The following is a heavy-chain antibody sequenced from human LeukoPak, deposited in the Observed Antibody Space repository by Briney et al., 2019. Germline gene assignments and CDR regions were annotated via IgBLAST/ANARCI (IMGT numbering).Heavy chain of an antibody. Sequence: GGSLRLSCAAPGFTFSSYGMHWVRQAPGKGLEWVAVISYDGSNKYYADSVKGRFTISRDNSKNTLNLQMNSLRVEDTAVYYCAPEGDGYILFDYWGQGTLVTVS. CDR1: GFTFSSYG. D-gene: IGHD5-24*01. CDR2: ISYDGSNK. J-gene: IGHJ4*02. CDR3: APEGDGYILFDY. V-gene: IGHV3-30*03.